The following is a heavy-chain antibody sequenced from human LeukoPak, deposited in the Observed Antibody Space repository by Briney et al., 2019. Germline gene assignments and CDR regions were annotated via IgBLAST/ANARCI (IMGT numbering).Heavy chain of an antibody. CDR1: GFTFSSYE. J-gene: IGHJ4*02. V-gene: IGHV3-48*03. CDR3: AKDLHYGSADY. CDR2: ISSSGSTI. Sequence: GGSLRLSCAASGFTFSSYEMNWVRQAPGKGLEWVSYISSSGSTIYYADSVKGRFTISRDNAKNALYLQMNSLRAEDTAVYYCAKDLHYGSADYWGQGTLVTVSS. D-gene: IGHD3-10*01.